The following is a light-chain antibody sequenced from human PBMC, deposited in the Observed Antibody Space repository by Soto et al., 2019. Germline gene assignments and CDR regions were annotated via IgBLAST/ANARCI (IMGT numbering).Light chain of an antibody. J-gene: IGLJ2*01. V-gene: IGLV1-40*01. CDR3: QSYDSSLSGSVV. Sequence: QSVLTQPPSVSGAPGQRVTISCTGSSSNIGAGYDVHWYQQLPGTAPKLLIYGNSNRPSGVPDRFSGSKSGTSASLAITGLQDEDEADYYGQSYDSSLSGSVVFGGGTKLTVL. CDR1: SSNIGAGYD. CDR2: GNS.